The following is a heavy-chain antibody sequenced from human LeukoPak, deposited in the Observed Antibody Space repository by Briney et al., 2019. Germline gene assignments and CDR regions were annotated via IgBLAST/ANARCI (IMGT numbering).Heavy chain of an antibody. CDR2: INPNSGGT. Sequence: ASVKVSCKASGYTFTGYYMHWVRQAPGQGLEWMGWINPNSGGTNYAQKFQGRVTMTRDTSISTAYMELSRLRSDDTAVYYCATSPHLTAYYFDYWGQGTLVTVSS. D-gene: IGHD3-9*01. V-gene: IGHV1-2*02. J-gene: IGHJ4*02. CDR1: GYTFTGYY. CDR3: ATSPHLTAYYFDY.